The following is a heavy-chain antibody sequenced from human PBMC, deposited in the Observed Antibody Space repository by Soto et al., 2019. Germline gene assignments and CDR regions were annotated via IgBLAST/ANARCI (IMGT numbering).Heavy chain of an antibody. Sequence: PGGSLRLSCAASGFTVSSNYMSWVRQAPGKGLEWVSVIYSGGSTYYADSVKGRFIISRDNSKNTLYLQMNSLRAEDTAVYYCARNGDSSDYRGWFDPWGQGTLVTVSS. CDR2: IYSGGST. J-gene: IGHJ5*02. CDR3: ARNGDSSDYRGWFDP. D-gene: IGHD3-22*01. V-gene: IGHV3-66*01. CDR1: GFTVSSNY.